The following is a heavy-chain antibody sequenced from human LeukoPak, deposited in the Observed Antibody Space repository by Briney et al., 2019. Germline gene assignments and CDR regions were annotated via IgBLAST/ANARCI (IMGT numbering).Heavy chain of an antibody. Sequence: SETLSLTCTVSGGSISSGDYYWSWIRQPPGKGLEWIGYIYYSGSTYYSPSLKSRVTISVDTSKNQFSLKLSSVTAADTAVYYCARHGYSSSSLDYWGQGTLVTVSS. V-gene: IGHV4-30-4*08. D-gene: IGHD6-6*01. CDR2: IYYSGST. CDR1: GGSISSGDYY. J-gene: IGHJ4*02. CDR3: ARHGYSSSSLDY.